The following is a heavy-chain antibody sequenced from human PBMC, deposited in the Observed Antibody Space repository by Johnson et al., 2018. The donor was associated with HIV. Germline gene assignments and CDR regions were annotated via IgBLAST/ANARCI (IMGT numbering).Heavy chain of an antibody. V-gene: IGHV3-66*01. D-gene: IGHD6-6*01. J-gene: IGHJ3*02. CDR2: IYSGGST. CDR3: ARWVIAARSFGAFDI. Sequence: VQLVESGGGLVKPGGSLRLSCAASGFTFSDYYMSWVRQAPGKGLEWVSVIYSGGSTYYADSVKGRFTISRDNSKNTLYLQMNSLIAEDTAVYYCARWVIAARSFGAFDIWGQGTMVTVSS. CDR1: GFTFSDYY.